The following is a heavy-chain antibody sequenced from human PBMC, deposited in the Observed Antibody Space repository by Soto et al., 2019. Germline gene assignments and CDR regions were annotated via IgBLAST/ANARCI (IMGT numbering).Heavy chain of an antibody. J-gene: IGHJ4*02. CDR1: GYTFTTYA. CDR3: ARAVAVPADFDY. Sequence: ASVKVSCKASGYTFTTYAMHWVRQAPGQRLEWMGWINAGNGNTKYAQKFQGRVTITRDTSASTAHMELSSLRSEDTAVYSCARAVAVPADFDYWGQGTLVTVSS. D-gene: IGHD6-19*01. V-gene: IGHV1-3*01. CDR2: INAGNGNT.